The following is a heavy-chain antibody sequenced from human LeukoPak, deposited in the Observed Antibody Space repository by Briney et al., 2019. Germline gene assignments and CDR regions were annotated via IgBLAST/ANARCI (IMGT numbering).Heavy chain of an antibody. D-gene: IGHD6-13*01. CDR1: GFTFSSYA. J-gene: IGHJ4*02. CDR3: ARDPAGSSWHFDY. CDR2: ISYDGSNK. V-gene: IGHV3-30*01. Sequence: GGSLRLSCAASGFTFSSYAMHRVRQAPGKGLEWVAVISYDGSNKYYADSVKGRFTISRDNSKNTLYLQMNSLRAEDTAVYYCARDPAGSSWHFDYWGQGTLVTVSS.